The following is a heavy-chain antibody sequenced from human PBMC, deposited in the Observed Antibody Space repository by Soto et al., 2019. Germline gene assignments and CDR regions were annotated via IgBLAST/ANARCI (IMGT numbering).Heavy chain of an antibody. Sequence: EVQLVESGGGVVRPGGSLRLSCAASGFAFDDYGMSWVRQAPGKGLEWVSGINWNGGSTGYADSVKGRFTISRDIAKNSLYLQMNSLRAEDTALYCCARLYGSGSTRRVRIDYWGQGTLVTVSS. J-gene: IGHJ4*02. CDR3: ARLYGSGSTRRVRIDY. D-gene: IGHD3-10*01. CDR1: GFAFDDYG. CDR2: INWNGGST. V-gene: IGHV3-20*04.